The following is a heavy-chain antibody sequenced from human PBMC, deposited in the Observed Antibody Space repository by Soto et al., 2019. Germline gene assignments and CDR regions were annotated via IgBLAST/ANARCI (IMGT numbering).Heavy chain of an antibody. J-gene: IGHJ5*02. Sequence: ASVKVSCKAPGDTFTSYYLNWVRQAPGQGLEWMGVVNPHGGSTKYAQKFQGRITMTRDTSRSTVYMELSSLRSDDTVIYYCARSSGGNFGIIIEGPNWFDPWGQGTLVTVSS. V-gene: IGHV1-46*01. CDR1: GDTFTSYY. CDR3: ARSSGGNFGIIIEGPNWFDP. CDR2: VNPHGGST. D-gene: IGHD3-3*01.